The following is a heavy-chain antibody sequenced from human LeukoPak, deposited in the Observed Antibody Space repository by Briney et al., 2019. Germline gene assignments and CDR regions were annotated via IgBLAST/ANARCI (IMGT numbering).Heavy chain of an antibody. J-gene: IGHJ3*02. CDR3: ARAGDIVATIGDDAFDI. CDR2: ISSSSSYI. D-gene: IGHD5-12*01. CDR1: GFTFSSYS. Sequence: GGSLRLSCAASGFTFSSYSMNWVRQAPGKGLEWVSSISSSSSYIYYADSVKGRFTISRDNAKNSLYLQMNSLRAEDTAVYYCARAGDIVATIGDDAFDIWGQGTMVTVSS. V-gene: IGHV3-21*01.